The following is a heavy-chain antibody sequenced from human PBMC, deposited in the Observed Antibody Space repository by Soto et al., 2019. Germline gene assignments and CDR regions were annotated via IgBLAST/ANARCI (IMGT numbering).Heavy chain of an antibody. CDR3: ARDTSYYYGSGSYYWFDP. CDR2: IYYSRST. CDR1: GGSISSGGYY. D-gene: IGHD3-10*01. V-gene: IGHV4-31*03. Sequence: PAETLSLTCTVSGGSISSGGYYWSWIRQHPGKGLEWIGYIYYSRSTYYNPSLKSRVTISVDTSKNQFSLKMSSVTAADTAVYYYARDTSYYYGSGSYYWFDPWGQGTLVTVSS. J-gene: IGHJ5*02.